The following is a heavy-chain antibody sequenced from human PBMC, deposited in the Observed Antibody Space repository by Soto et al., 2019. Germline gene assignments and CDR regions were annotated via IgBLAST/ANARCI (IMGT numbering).Heavy chain of an antibody. CDR1: GVSIGSNYY. Sequence: QVLLQESGPGLLQPSGTLSLSCVVSGVSIGSNYYWGWVRQSPGKGLEWLGDMSHIGSVNYNPSLKSRVTISMNQSQNHFALKLNSVSAADTAVYSCARSLGWYAIDYWGQGTLVIVSS. D-gene: IGHD6-19*01. CDR2: MSHIGSV. V-gene: IGHV4-4*02. CDR3: ARSLGWYAIDY. J-gene: IGHJ4*02.